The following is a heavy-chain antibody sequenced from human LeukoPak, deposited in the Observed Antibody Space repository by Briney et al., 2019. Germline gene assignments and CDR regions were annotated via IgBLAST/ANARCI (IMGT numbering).Heavy chain of an antibody. V-gene: IGHV4-34*01. CDR1: GGSISGGDYY. Sequence: SETLSLTCTVSGGSISGGDYYWSWIRQPPGKGLEWIGEINHSGSTNYNPSLKSRVTISVDTSKNQFYLKLSSVTAADTAVYSWARARYCSSTSVYALYYYYYYRDVGGKGTTVTVSS. D-gene: IGHD2-2*01. CDR3: ARARYCSSTSVYALYYYYYYRDV. J-gene: IGHJ6*03. CDR2: INHSGST.